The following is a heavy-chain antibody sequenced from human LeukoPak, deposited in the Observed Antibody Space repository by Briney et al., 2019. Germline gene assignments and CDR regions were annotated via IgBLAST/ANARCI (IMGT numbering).Heavy chain of an antibody. CDR3: ARGYNWGSPTRNFYYLDV. V-gene: IGHV4-4*07. CDR2: IYASGST. D-gene: IGHD7-27*01. Sequence: SETLSLTCTVSGGSISSYYWSWIRQPAGKGLEWIGRIYASGSTNFNPSLKSRVTMSVDTSKNQFSLKLRSVTAADTAVYYCARGYNWGSPTRNFYYLDVWGKGTTVTVSS. CDR1: GGSISSYY. J-gene: IGHJ6*03.